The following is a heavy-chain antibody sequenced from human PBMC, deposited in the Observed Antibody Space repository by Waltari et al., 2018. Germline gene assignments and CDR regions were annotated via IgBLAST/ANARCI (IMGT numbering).Heavy chain of an antibody. V-gene: IGHV3-74*01. CDR1: GFTFSSYW. CDR3: ARVAPNWSVDL. Sequence: EVQLVESGGGLVQPGGSLRLSCAASGFTFSSYWMHWARQPPGNGRVWLSRIKCDGSGTIYADSVKGRFTISRDNGKNTLYLQMNSLRAEDAAVYYCARVAPNWSVDLWGRGTLVTVSS. CDR2: IKCDGSGT. J-gene: IGHJ2*01.